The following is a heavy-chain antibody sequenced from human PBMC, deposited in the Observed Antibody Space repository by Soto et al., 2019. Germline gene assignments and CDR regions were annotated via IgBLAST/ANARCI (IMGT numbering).Heavy chain of an antibody. J-gene: IGHJ4*02. CDR3: ARDRDPIVGATYFDY. Sequence: QVQLVQSGAEVKKPGSSVKVSCKASGGTFSSYAISWVRQAPGQGLEWMGGIIPIFGTANYAQKFQGRVTIIADESTSTAYMELSSLRSEDTAVYYCARDRDPIVGATYFDYWGQGTLVTVSS. D-gene: IGHD1-26*01. V-gene: IGHV1-69*12. CDR2: IIPIFGTA. CDR1: GGTFSSYA.